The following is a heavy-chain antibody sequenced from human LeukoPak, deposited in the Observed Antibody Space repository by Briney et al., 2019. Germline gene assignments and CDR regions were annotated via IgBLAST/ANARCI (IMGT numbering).Heavy chain of an antibody. CDR2: IIPILGIA. Sequence: SVKVSCKASGGTFSSYAISWVRQAPGQGLEWMGRIIPILGIANYAQKFQGRVTITADKSTSTAYMELSSLRSEDTAVYYCARDVPTGYSSGWLTMRSGNYFDYWGQGTLVTVSS. J-gene: IGHJ4*02. D-gene: IGHD6-19*01. CDR3: ARDVPTGYSSGWLTMRSGNYFDY. V-gene: IGHV1-69*04. CDR1: GGTFSSYA.